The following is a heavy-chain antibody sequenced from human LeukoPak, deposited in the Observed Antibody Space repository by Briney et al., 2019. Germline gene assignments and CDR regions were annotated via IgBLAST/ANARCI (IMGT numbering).Heavy chain of an antibody. CDR1: GFKFSSYE. CDR3: ARDQDYGTTTPLDY. Sequence: GGSLRLSCAASGFKFSSYEMNWVRQAPGKGLEWLSYISSTGSTIYYADSVKGRFTISRDNAKNSLYLLLNGLRDEDTAVYYCARDQDYGTTTPLDYWGQGTLVTVSA. J-gene: IGHJ4*02. D-gene: IGHD4-17*01. V-gene: IGHV3-48*03. CDR2: ISSTGSTI.